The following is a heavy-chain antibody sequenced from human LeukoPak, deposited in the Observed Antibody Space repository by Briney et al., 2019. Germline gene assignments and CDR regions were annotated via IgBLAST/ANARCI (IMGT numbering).Heavy chain of an antibody. CDR3: ARDDSSGWYVRD. Sequence: ASVKVSCKASGYTFTGYYMHWVRQAPGQGLEWMGWINPNSGGTNYAQKFQGRVTMTRDTSISTAYMELSRLRSDDTAVYYCARDDSSGWYVRDWGQGTLVTVSS. V-gene: IGHV1-2*02. CDR2: INPNSGGT. D-gene: IGHD6-19*01. J-gene: IGHJ4*02. CDR1: GYTFTGYY.